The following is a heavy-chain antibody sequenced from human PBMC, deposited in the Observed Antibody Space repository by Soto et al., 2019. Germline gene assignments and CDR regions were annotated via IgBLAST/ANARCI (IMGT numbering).Heavy chain of an antibody. CDR1: GFTVSSNY. J-gene: IGHJ6*02. CDR2: IYSGGST. V-gene: IGHV3-66*01. D-gene: IGHD3-16*01. CDR3: ARGGGAPSEEDYYYYGMDV. Sequence: GGSLRLSCAASGFTVSSNYMSWVRQAPGKGLEWVSVIYSGGSTYYADSVKGRFTISRHNSKNTLYLQMNSLRAEDTAVDYCARGGGAPSEEDYYYYGMDVWGQGTTVTVSS.